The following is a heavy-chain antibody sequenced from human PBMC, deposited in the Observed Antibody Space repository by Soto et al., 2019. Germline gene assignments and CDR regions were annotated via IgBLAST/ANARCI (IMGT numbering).Heavy chain of an antibody. Sequence: GGSLRLSCAASGFTFSSYAMHWVRQAPGKGLEWVSAISGSGGSTYYADSVKGRFTISRDNSKNTLYLQMNSLRAEDTAVYYCAKDKVVVVAADDAFDIWGQGTMVTVSS. D-gene: IGHD2-15*01. V-gene: IGHV3-23*01. CDR1: GFTFSSYA. CDR3: AKDKVVVVAADDAFDI. J-gene: IGHJ3*02. CDR2: ISGSGGST.